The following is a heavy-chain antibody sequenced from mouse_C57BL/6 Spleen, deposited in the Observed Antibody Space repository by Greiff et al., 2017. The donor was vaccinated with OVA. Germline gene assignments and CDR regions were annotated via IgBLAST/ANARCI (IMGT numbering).Heavy chain of an antibody. Sequence: EVKVEESGGGLVQPGGSLSLSCAASGFTFTDYYMSWVRQPPGKALEWLGFIRNKANGYTTEYSASVKGRFTISRDNSQSILYLQMNALRAEDSATYYCARYYYGSRRYYAMDYWGQGTSVTVSS. J-gene: IGHJ4*01. CDR2: IRNKANGYTT. CDR3: ARYYYGSRRYYAMDY. CDR1: GFTFTDYY. V-gene: IGHV7-3*01. D-gene: IGHD1-1*01.